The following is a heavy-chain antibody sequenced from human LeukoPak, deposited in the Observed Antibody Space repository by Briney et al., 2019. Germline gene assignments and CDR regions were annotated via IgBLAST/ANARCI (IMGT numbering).Heavy chain of an antibody. D-gene: IGHD3-22*01. CDR3: AKDGPYYYDSSGPWFDY. CDR2: ISGSGGST. J-gene: IGHJ4*02. V-gene: IGHV3-23*01. CDR1: EFTFDNYA. Sequence: GGSLRLSCAASEFTFDNYAMSWVRQAPGKGLEWVSAISGSGGSTYYAESVKGRFTISRDNSKNTLYLQMNSLRAEDTAVYYCAKDGPYYYDSSGPWFDYWGQGTLVTVSS.